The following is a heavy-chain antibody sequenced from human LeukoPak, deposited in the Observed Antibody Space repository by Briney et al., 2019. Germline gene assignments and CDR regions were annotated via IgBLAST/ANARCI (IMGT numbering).Heavy chain of an antibody. CDR2: IYYSGST. CDR3: ARDLDGDYFDY. J-gene: IGHJ4*02. CDR1: GGSISSGGYY. V-gene: IGHV4-31*03. Sequence: SETLSLTCTVSGGSISSGGYYWSWIRQNPGRGLEWIGYIYYSGSTNYNPSLKSRVTISVDKSKNQFSLKLSSVTAADTAVYYCARDLDGDYFDYWGQGTLVTVSS. D-gene: IGHD4-17*01.